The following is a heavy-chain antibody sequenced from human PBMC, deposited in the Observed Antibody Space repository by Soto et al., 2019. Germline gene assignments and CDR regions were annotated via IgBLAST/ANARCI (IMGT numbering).Heavy chain of an antibody. D-gene: IGHD5-12*01. V-gene: IGHV3-74*01. CDR1: GFTFSSYW. CDR2: INSDGSST. Sequence: EVQLVESGGGLVQPGGSLRLSCAASGFTFSSYWVHWVRQAPGKGLVWVSRINSDGSSTSYADSVKGRFTISRDNAKNTLYLQMNSLRAEDTAVYYCARDNGRWLQSNWFDPWGQGTLVTVSS. CDR3: ARDNGRWLQSNWFDP. J-gene: IGHJ5*02.